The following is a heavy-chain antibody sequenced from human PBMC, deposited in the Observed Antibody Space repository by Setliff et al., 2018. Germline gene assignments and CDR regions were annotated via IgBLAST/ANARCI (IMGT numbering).Heavy chain of an antibody. D-gene: IGHD3-22*01. J-gene: IGHJ3*02. CDR1: GYTFNSHG. CDR3: ARSSDSGYYHQRDAFDI. V-gene: IGHV1-18*04. Sequence: ASVKVSCKASGYTFNSHGINWLRQAPGRGLEWLGWISPYSENTNYAQTVQDRIRATTDTSTRTSYMELSGLRSDDTAVYFCARSSDSGYYHQRDAFDIWGQGTRVTVSS. CDR2: ISPYSENT.